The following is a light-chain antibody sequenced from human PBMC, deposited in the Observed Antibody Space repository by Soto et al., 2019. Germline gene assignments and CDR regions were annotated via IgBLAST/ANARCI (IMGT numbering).Light chain of an antibody. CDR2: GAS. Sequence: EIGLTQSPGTLSMSTGERVTPSCRASQSVNSSYLAWYQHKPGQAPRLLIYGASTRATGIPDRFSGSGSGTDFTLTIAILEPGDFAVYYCQQDGNSPQTFGQGTKVDIK. V-gene: IGKV3-20*01. CDR1: QSVNSSY. J-gene: IGKJ1*01. CDR3: QQDGNSPQT.